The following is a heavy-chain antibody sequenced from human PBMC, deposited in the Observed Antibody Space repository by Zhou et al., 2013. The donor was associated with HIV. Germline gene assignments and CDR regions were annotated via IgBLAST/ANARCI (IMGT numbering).Heavy chain of an antibody. CDR1: GGTFTSYG. CDR2: ISAYNGKT. Sequence: QVQLVQSGAEVKKPGSSVKVSCKASGGTFTSYGISWVRQAPGQGLEWMGWISAYNGKTNYAQNLQGRVTMTTDTSTSTAYMELRSLRSDDTAVYYCARGDSSGWYWGHAFDIWGQGTMVTVSS. CDR3: ARGDSSGWYWGHAFDI. D-gene: IGHD6-19*01. J-gene: IGHJ3*02. V-gene: IGHV1-18*01.